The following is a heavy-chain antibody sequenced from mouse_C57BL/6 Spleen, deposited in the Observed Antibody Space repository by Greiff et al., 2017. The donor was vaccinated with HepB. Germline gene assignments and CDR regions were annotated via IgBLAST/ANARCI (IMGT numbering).Heavy chain of an antibody. D-gene: IGHD1-1*01. Sequence: QVQLQQSGAELVKPGASVKISCKASGYAFSSYWMNWVKQRPGKGLEWIGQIYPGDGDTNYNGKFKGKATLTADKSSSTAYMQLSSLTSEDSAVYFWARRASSYWYFDVWGTGTTVTVSS. CDR1: GYAFSSYW. CDR2: IYPGDGDT. CDR3: ARRASSYWYFDV. J-gene: IGHJ1*03. V-gene: IGHV1-80*01.